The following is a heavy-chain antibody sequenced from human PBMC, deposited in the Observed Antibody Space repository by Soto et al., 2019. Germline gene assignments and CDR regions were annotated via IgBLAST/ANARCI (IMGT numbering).Heavy chain of an antibody. CDR1: GFPFSHYW. J-gene: IGHJ3*02. CDR2: INRSSSDK. V-gene: IGHV3-21*01. CDR3: ARADRDAFDI. Sequence: GGSLRLSCSASGFPFSHYWMTWVRQAPGKGLEWVANINRSSSDKYYADSVKGRFTISRDNAKNSLYLQMNSLRAEDTAVYYCARADRDAFDIWGQGTMVTVSS.